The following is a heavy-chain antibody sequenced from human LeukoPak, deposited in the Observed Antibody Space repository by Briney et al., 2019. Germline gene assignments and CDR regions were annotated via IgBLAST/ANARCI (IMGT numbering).Heavy chain of an antibody. V-gene: IGHV5-10-1*01. J-gene: IGHJ4*02. Sequence: GESLKISCKGSGYSFTSYWISWVRQMPGEGLEWMGRIDPSDSYTNYSPSFQRHVTISADKSISTAYLQWSSLKASDTAMYYCARERQAVAGGGPYYFDYWGQGTLVTVSS. CDR1: GYSFTSYW. CDR2: IDPSDSYT. CDR3: ARERQAVAGGGPYYFDY. D-gene: IGHD6-19*01.